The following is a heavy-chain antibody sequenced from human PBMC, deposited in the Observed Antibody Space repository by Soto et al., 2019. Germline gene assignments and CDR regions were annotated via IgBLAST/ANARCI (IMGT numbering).Heavy chain of an antibody. Sequence: EVQLVESGGGLVQPGGSLRLSCAASGFTFSDHYMDWVRQAPGKGLEWVARTRNRANSYTTEYAASVKGRFTITRDNSKNSLYLQMNSLQTEDTAVYYCTRSSGSYKDFDLWGRGTLVTVSS. CDR3: TRSSGSYKDFDL. V-gene: IGHV3-72*01. CDR2: TRNRANSYTT. CDR1: GFTFSDHY. J-gene: IGHJ2*01. D-gene: IGHD1-26*01.